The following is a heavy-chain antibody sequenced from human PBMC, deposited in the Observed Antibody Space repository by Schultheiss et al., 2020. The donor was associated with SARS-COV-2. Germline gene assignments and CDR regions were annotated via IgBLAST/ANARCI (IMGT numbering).Heavy chain of an antibody. D-gene: IGHD1-14*01. CDR3: ARGRGALGTGVDV. CDR2: IIPIFGTA. J-gene: IGHJ6*02. CDR1: GYTFTGYY. V-gene: IGHV1-69*13. Sequence: SVKVSCKASGYTFTGYYMHWVRQAPGQGLEWMGGIIPIFGTANYAQKFQGRVTITADESTSTAYMELSSLRSEDTAVYYCARGRGALGTGVDVWGQGTTVTVSS.